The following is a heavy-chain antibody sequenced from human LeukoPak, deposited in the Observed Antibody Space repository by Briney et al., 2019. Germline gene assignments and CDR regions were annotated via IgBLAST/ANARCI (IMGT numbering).Heavy chain of an antibody. J-gene: IGHJ4*02. CDR2: FDPEDGGT. D-gene: IGHD5-12*01. Sequence: GASVKVSCRVSGYTLTELSMHWVRQAPGKGLEWMGGFDPEDGGTIYAQKFQGRVTMTEDTSTDTAYMELSSLRSEDTAVYYCATVRLGGYDHFDYWGQGTLVTVSS. CDR1: GYTLTELS. CDR3: ATVRLGGYDHFDY. V-gene: IGHV1-24*01.